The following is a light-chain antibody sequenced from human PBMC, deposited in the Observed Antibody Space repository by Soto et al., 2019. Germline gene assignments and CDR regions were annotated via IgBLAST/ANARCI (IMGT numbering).Light chain of an antibody. CDR1: SSNIGSNY. CDR3: GTWDSGLSAV. CDR2: DNN. V-gene: IGLV1-51*01. J-gene: IGLJ2*01. Sequence: QSVLTQPPSVSAAPGQKVTISCSGTSSNIGSNYVSWYQHLPGAAPKVLIHDNNKRSSGIPDRFPGSQSGTLATLDITGLQTGDEADYYCGTWDSGLSAVFGGGTK.